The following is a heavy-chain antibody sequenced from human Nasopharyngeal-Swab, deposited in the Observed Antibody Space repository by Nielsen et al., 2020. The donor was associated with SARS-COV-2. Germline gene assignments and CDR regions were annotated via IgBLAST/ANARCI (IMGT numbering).Heavy chain of an antibody. V-gene: IGHV4-39*01. CDR1: GASFSGYY. D-gene: IGHD3-22*01. CDR3: ALTAPYYYDSSGYYDY. J-gene: IGHJ4*02. Sequence: SQPLSPTCAVFGASFSGYYWGWIRQLPGKGLEWIGSIYYIGTTYYNPSLKSRFTISVDTSKNQFSLKLSAVTAADTAVYYCALTAPYYYDSSGYYDYWGQGTLVTVSS. CDR2: IYYIGTT.